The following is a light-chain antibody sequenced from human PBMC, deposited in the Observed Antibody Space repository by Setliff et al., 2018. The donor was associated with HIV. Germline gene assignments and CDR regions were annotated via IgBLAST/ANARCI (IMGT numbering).Light chain of an antibody. V-gene: IGLV2-14*03. J-gene: IGLJ1*01. CDR2: DVS. Sequence: QSALTQPASVSGSPGQSITISRTGTSSDVGGYNYVSWYQQHPGKAPKLMIYDVSNRPSGVSNRFSGSKSGNTASLTISGLQAEDEADYYCSSYTSSITSVFGTGTKVTVL. CDR3: SSYTSSITSV. CDR1: SSDVGGYNY.